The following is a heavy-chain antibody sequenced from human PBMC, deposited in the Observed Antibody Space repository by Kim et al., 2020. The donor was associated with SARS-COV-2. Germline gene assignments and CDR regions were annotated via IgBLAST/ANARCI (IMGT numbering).Heavy chain of an antibody. D-gene: IGHD3-9*01. Sequence: AQKFQGRVTITADESTSTAYMELSSLRSEDTAVYYCARGARYFDWLTHDYWGQGTLVTVSS. J-gene: IGHJ4*02. CDR3: ARGARYFDWLTHDY. V-gene: IGHV1-69*01.